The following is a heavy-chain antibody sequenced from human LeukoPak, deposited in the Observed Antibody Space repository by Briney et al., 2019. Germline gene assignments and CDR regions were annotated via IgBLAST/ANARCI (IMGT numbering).Heavy chain of an antibody. CDR3: ASRIGGDFDY. D-gene: IGHD3-16*01. Sequence: SETLSLTCAVYGGSFSGYYWSWIRQPPGKGLEWIGEINHSGSTNYNPSLKSRVTISVDTSKNQFSLKLSSVTAADTAVYYCASRIGGDFDYWGQGTLVTVSS. V-gene: IGHV4-34*01. CDR2: INHSGST. CDR1: GGSFSGYY. J-gene: IGHJ4*02.